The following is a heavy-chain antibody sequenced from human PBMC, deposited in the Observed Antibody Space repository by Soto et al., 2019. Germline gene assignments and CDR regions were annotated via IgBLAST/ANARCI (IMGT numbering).Heavy chain of an antibody. CDR3: AKVLKAVAGTYDY. CDR2: ISGSGDYT. J-gene: IGHJ4*02. D-gene: IGHD6-19*01. Sequence: GGSLRLSCAASGFTFSIYAMSWVRQVPGKGLEWVSAISGSGDYTYYADSVKGRFAISRDNSKNTLYLQMNSLRAEDTAVYYCAKVLKAVAGTYDYWGQGTLVTVS. CDR1: GFTFSIYA. V-gene: IGHV3-23*01.